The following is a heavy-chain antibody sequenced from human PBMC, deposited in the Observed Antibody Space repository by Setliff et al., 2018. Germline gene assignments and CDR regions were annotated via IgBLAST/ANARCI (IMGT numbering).Heavy chain of an antibody. D-gene: IGHD3-10*01. Sequence: GGSLRLSCTASGLSYINGWVSWVRQAPGRGLEWLASINPHGSEKYYVDSVKGRFTISRDNAKNSLSLQMNSLRTEDTAVYYCFGAGTCSYWGQGTLVTVSS. CDR2: INPHGSEK. V-gene: IGHV3-7*01. J-gene: IGHJ4*02. CDR1: GLSYINGW. CDR3: FGAGTCSY.